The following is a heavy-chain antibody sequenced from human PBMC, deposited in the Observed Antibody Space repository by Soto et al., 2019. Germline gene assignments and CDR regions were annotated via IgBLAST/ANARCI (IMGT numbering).Heavy chain of an antibody. J-gene: IGHJ5*02. V-gene: IGHV4-39*01. CDR2: IYYSGST. CDR1: GGSISSSNYY. D-gene: IGHD6-19*01. Sequence: SETLSLTCTVSGGSISSSNYYWGWIRQPPGKGLEWIGSIYYSGSTYYNPSLKSRVTISVDTSKNQFSLKLSSVTAADTAVYYCARADPILNSLAVAEENWFDPWGQGTLVT. CDR3: ARADPILNSLAVAEENWFDP.